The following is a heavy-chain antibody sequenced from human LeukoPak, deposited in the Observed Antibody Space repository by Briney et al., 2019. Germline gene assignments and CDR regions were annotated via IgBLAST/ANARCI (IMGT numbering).Heavy chain of an antibody. CDR1: GGTFSSYA. J-gene: IGHJ4*02. CDR2: ISGSGGST. Sequence: ASVKVSCKASGGTFSSYAMSWVRQAPGKGLEWVSAISGSGGSTYYADSVKGRFTISRDNSKNTLYLQMNSLRAEDTAVYYCAKDLSQGEYYFDYWGQGTLVTVSS. CDR3: AKDLSQGEYYFDY. D-gene: IGHD3-10*01. V-gene: IGHV3-23*01.